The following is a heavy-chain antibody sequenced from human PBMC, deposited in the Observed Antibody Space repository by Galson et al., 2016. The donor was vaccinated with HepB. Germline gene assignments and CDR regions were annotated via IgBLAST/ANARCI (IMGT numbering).Heavy chain of an antibody. CDR1: GFSLSTSGMC. Sequence: PALVKPTQTLTLTCTFSGFSLSTSGMCVSWIRQPPGGALEWLARIDWDDGEYYATSLKTRLTISKDTSKNQVVLRMTNMDPVDTATYYCARTYRTVAGGRFDPWGLGTLVTVSS. CDR2: IDWDDGE. V-gene: IGHV2-70*11. D-gene: IGHD6-19*01. CDR3: ARTYRTVAGGRFDP. J-gene: IGHJ5*02.